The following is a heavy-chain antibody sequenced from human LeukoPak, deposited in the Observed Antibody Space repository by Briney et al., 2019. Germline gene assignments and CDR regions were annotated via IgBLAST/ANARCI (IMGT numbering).Heavy chain of an antibody. CDR1: GGTFSSYA. D-gene: IGHD3-22*01. Sequence: SVKVSCKASGGTFSSYAISWVRQAPGQGLEWMGGIIPIFGTANYAQKFQGRVTITADKSTSTAYMELSSLRAEDTAMYYCATSSGYYHGVDYWGQGTLVTVSS. CDR3: ATSSGYYHGVDY. V-gene: IGHV1-69*06. J-gene: IGHJ4*02. CDR2: IIPIFGTA.